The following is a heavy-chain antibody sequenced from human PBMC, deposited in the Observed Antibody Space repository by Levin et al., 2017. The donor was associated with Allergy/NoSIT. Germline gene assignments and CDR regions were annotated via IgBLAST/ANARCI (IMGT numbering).Heavy chain of an antibody. CDR3: ARDVRYNWFDP. J-gene: IGHJ5*02. Sequence: LSLTCAASGFTFDNFEMNWVRQAPGKGLEWVSYISSRGGTIYYADSVKGRFTISRDNAKNSLYLQMNSLRAEDTAVYYCARDVRYNWFDPWGQGTLVTVSS. CDR1: GFTFDNFE. V-gene: IGHV3-48*03. D-gene: IGHD3-10*02. CDR2: ISSRGGTI.